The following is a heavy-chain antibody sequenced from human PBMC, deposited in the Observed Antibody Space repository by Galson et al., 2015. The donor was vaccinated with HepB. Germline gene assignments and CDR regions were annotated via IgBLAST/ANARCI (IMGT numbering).Heavy chain of an antibody. V-gene: IGHV1-2*06. CDR3: ARDLRSMGDYFDY. J-gene: IGHJ4*02. CDR1: GYPFTGYY. CDR2: INPDSGGT. D-gene: IGHD5-24*01. Sequence: SVKVSCKASGYPFTGYYLYWVRQAPGQGLELMGRINPDSGGTNYAQKFQGRVAMTRDTSINTAYMELSRLRSDDTAMFYCARDLRSMGDYFDYWGQGTLVTVSS.